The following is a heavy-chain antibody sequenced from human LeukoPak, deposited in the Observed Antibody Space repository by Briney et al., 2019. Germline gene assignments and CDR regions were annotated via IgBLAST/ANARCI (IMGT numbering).Heavy chain of an antibody. J-gene: IGHJ3*02. CDR3: ARVTPNYYDSQKAFDI. V-gene: IGHV4-59*01. D-gene: IGHD3-22*01. Sequence: SETLSLTCTVSGGSISSYYWSWIRQPPGKGLEWIGYIYYSGSTNYNPSLKSRVTISVDTSRNQFSLKLSSVTAADTAVYYCARVTPNYYDSQKAFDIWGQGTMVTVSS. CDR2: IYYSGST. CDR1: GGSISSYY.